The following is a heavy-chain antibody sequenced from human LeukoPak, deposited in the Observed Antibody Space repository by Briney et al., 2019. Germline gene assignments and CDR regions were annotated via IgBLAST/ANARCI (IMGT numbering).Heavy chain of an antibody. CDR1: GFTFSDYY. CDR3: ARDISGNYFDY. CDR2: ISSSSSYT. D-gene: IGHD3-10*01. V-gene: IGHV3-11*05. J-gene: IGHJ4*02. Sequence: GGSLRLSCAASGFTFSDYYMSWIRQAPGKGLEWVSYISSSSSYTNYADPVKGRFTISRDNAKNSLYLQMNSLRAEDTAVYYCARDISGNYFDYWGQGTLVTVSS.